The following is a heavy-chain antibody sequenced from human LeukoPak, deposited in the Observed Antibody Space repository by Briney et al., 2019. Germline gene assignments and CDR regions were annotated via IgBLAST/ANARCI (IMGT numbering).Heavy chain of an antibody. J-gene: IGHJ4*02. D-gene: IGHD3-10*01. V-gene: IGHV3-21*01. Sequence: PGGSLRLSCAASGFTFSSYSMNWLRRAPGNGLEWFSSISSSSSYIYYADSVKGRFTISRDNAKNSLYLQMNSLRAEDTAVYYCARDLLSLLVPDYWGQGTLVTVSS. CDR3: ARDLLSLLVPDY. CDR1: GFTFSSYS. CDR2: ISSSSSYI.